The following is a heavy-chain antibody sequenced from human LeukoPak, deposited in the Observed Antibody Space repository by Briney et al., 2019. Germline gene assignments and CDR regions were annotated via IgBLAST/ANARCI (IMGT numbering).Heavy chain of an antibody. CDR1: GFTFSSYA. D-gene: IGHD6-13*01. CDR2: ISGSGGST. V-gene: IGHV3-23*01. J-gene: IGHJ4*02. CDR3: AKNKGIAAAGNSDY. Sequence: GGSLRLSCAASGFTFSSYAMSWVRQAPGKGLEWVSAISGSGGSTYYADSVKGRFTISRGNSKNTLYLQMNSLRAEDTAVYYCAKNKGIAAAGNSDYWGQGTLVTVSS.